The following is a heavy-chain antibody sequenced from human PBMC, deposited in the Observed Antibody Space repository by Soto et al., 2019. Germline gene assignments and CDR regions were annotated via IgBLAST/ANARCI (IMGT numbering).Heavy chain of an antibody. CDR3: ARAPYYYDSSGYPYIDY. Sequence: PGGSLRLSCAASGFTFSSYSMNWVRQAPGKGLEWVSSISSSSSYIYYADSVKGRFTISRDNAKDSLYLQMNSLRAEDTAVYYCARAPYYYDSSGYPYIDYWGQGTLVTVSS. D-gene: IGHD3-22*01. CDR2: ISSSSSYI. CDR1: GFTFSSYS. V-gene: IGHV3-21*01. J-gene: IGHJ4*02.